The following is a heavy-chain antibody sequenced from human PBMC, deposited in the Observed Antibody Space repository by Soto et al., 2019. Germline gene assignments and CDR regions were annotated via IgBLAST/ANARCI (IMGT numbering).Heavy chain of an antibody. J-gene: IGHJ3*02. Sequence: GGGPRPSWCASWFNPRSLWVHRGPPNPREGVGWVSRISNDGSSTNYADSVKGRFTIPRDNAKNTVYLQMNSLRAEDTAVYYCARDRYYYDSTDHFSADAFDIWGQGTMVTVSS. CDR2: ISNDGSST. V-gene: IGHV3-74*01. D-gene: IGHD3-22*01. CDR1: WFNPRSLW. CDR3: ARDRYYYDSTDHFSADAFDI.